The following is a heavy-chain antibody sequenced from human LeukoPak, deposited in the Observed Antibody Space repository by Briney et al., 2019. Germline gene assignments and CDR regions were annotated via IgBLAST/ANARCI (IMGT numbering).Heavy chain of an antibody. Sequence: SETLSLTCAVYGGSFSGYYWSWIRQPPGKGLEWIGEINHSGSTNYNPSLRSRVTISVDTSKNQFSLKLSSVTAADTAVYYCAGAGAVYYYGSGSYSAFDYWGQGTLVTVSS. CDR3: AGAGAVYYYGSGSYSAFDY. J-gene: IGHJ4*02. CDR1: GGSFSGYY. V-gene: IGHV4-34*01. CDR2: INHSGST. D-gene: IGHD3-10*01.